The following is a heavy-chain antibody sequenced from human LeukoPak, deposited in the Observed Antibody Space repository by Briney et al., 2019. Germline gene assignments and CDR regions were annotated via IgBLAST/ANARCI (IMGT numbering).Heavy chain of an antibody. J-gene: IGHJ4*02. Sequence: ASVKVSCKASGGTFSSSAISWVRQAPGQGLEWMGWINPNSGGTNYAQKFQGRVTMTRDTSISTAYMELSRLRSDDTAVYYCARDDYFGVVIYWGQGTLVTVSS. CDR3: ARDDYFGVVIY. CDR2: INPNSGGT. V-gene: IGHV1-2*02. CDR1: GGTFSSSA. D-gene: IGHD3-3*01.